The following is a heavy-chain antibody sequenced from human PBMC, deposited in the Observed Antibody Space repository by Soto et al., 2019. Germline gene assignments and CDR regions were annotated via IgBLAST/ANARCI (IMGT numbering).Heavy chain of an antibody. CDR3: ARDWGPYYGSGSFPSPHPSDI. Sequence: QVQLVQSGAEVKKPGASVKVSCKASGYTFTDYYLHWVRQAPGQGLEWMGWINPNSGGTHYAQKWQGWVTMTRDTGITTVDMELNRWTADDTAMYFCARDWGPYYGSGSFPSPHPSDIWGQGTLVTVSS. V-gene: IGHV1-2*04. D-gene: IGHD3-10*01. J-gene: IGHJ4*02. CDR2: INPNSGGT. CDR1: GYTFTDYY.